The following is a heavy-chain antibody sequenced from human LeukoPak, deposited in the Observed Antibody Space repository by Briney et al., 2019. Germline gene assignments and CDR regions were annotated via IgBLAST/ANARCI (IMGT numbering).Heavy chain of an antibody. CDR2: ISYDGSNK. J-gene: IGHJ6*02. D-gene: IGHD3-16*02. Sequence: PGRSLRLSCAASGFTFSSYGMHWVRQAPGKGLEWVAVISYDGSNKYYADSVKGRFTISRDNSKNTLYLQMNSLRAEDTAVYYCAKDGSSPYYYYGMDVWGQGTTVTVSS. CDR3: AKDGSSPYYYYGMDV. V-gene: IGHV3-30*18. CDR1: GFTFSSYG.